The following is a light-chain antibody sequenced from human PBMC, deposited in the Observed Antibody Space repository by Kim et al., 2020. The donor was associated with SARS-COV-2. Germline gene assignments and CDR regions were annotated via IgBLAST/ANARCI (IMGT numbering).Light chain of an antibody. V-gene: IGKV3-20*01. J-gene: IGKJ2*01. CDR1: QSVSGSK. CDR2: GAS. Sequence: LSPGERDTLSCRASQSVSGSKLVWYQQKPGQAPRLLIYGASSRATGIPDRFSGSGSGTDFTLTISRLEPEDVAVYYCQQYGSSPRTFGQGTKLEI. CDR3: QQYGSSPRT.